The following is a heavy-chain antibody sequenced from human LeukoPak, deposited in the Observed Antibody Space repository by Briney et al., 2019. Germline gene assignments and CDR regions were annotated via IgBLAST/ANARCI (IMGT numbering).Heavy chain of an antibody. D-gene: IGHD5-12*01. CDR1: GFTFSSYS. V-gene: IGHV3-21*01. J-gene: IGHJ4*02. CDR2: ISSSSYI. Sequence: GGSLRLSCAASGFTFSSYSMNWVRQAPGKGLEWVSSISSSSYIYYADSVKGRFTISRDNAKNSLYLQMNSLRAEDTAVYYCARDRGWLQGIDFDYWGQGTLVTVSS. CDR3: ARDRGWLQGIDFDY.